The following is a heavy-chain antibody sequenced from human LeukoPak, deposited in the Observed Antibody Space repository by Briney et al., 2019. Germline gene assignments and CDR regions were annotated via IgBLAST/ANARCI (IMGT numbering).Heavy chain of an antibody. V-gene: IGHV1-18*01. Sequence: GASVKVSCKASGYTFTSYGISWVRQAPGQGLEWMGWISAYNGNTNYAQKLQGRVTMTTDTSTSTAYMELRSLRSEDTAVYYCARAGQYQLLFVAFDIWGQGTIVTVSS. CDR3: ARAGQYQLLFVAFDI. J-gene: IGHJ3*02. CDR2: ISAYNGNT. D-gene: IGHD2-2*01. CDR1: GYTFTSYG.